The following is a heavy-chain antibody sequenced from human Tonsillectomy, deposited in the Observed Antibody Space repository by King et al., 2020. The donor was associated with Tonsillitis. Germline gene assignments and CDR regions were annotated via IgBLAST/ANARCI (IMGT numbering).Heavy chain of an antibody. J-gene: IGHJ3*02. CDR3: ARPYYYDTTGYSAIGAFDI. CDR2: IVPIFGTT. CDR1: GGTFSNYA. Sequence: QLVQSGAEVKKPGSSVKVSCKASGGTFSNYAISWVRQAPGQGLEWMGGIVPIFGTTNYAQMFQGRVTLTADESTSTVYMELSSLRSEDTAVYYCARPYYYDTTGYSAIGAFDIWGQGTMVTVSS. D-gene: IGHD3-22*01. V-gene: IGHV1-69*01.